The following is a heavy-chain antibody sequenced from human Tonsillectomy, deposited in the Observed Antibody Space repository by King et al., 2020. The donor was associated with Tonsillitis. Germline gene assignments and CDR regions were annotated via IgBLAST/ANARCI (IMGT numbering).Heavy chain of an antibody. CDR3: AGGGYSYGLGAFDI. Sequence: QLQESGSRLVRPSQTLSLTCAVSGDSISSGGYSWSWIRQPPGKGLEWIGHIYQSGSTYYNPSLKSRVTISVDRSKNHFSLNLSSVTAADTAVCYCAGGGYSYGLGAFDIWGQGTVVTVSS. CDR1: GDSISSGGYS. CDR2: IYQSGST. J-gene: IGHJ3*02. D-gene: IGHD5-18*01. V-gene: IGHV4-30-2*01.